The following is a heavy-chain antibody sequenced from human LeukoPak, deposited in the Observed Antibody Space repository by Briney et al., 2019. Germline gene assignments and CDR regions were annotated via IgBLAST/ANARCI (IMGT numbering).Heavy chain of an antibody. J-gene: IGHJ4*02. CDR1: GGTFSSYA. V-gene: IGHV1-69*05. CDR3: ARVTGTEGDYFDY. Sequence: GASVKVSCKASGGTFSSYAISWVRQAPGQGLEWMGGIIPIFGTANYAQKFQGRVTITTDESTSTAYMELSSLRFEDTAVYYCARVTGTEGDYFDYWGQGTLVTVSS. CDR2: IIPIFGTA. D-gene: IGHD1-7*01.